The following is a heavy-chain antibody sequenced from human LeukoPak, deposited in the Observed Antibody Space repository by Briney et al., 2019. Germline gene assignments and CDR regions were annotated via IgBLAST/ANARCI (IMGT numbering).Heavy chain of an antibody. D-gene: IGHD3-22*01. CDR1: GYSISSGYY. CDR2: IYHSGST. CDR3: AYSSAYQQH. V-gene: IGHV4-38-2*01. Sequence: SETLSLTCAVSGYSISSGYYWGWIRQPPGKGLEWIGSIYHSGSTNYNPSLKSRVTISVDTSKNQLSLKLSSLTAADTAVYYCAYSSAYQQHWGQGTLVTVSS. J-gene: IGHJ1*01.